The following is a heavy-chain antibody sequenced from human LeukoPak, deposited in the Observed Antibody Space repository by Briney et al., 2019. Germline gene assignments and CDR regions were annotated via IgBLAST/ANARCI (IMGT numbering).Heavy chain of an antibody. V-gene: IGHV1-46*01. CDR1: GYTISNYH. Sequence: GASVKVSCKASGYTISNYHIHWGRQAPGQGIEWMGIINPRYGSTTYPQNFQGRVTMTRDMSTSTVYMELSSLRSEDTAVYYCAREEARDGSTGYYFDYWGQGTLLTVSS. J-gene: IGHJ4*02. CDR2: INPRYGST. D-gene: IGHD5-24*01. CDR3: AREEARDGSTGYYFDY.